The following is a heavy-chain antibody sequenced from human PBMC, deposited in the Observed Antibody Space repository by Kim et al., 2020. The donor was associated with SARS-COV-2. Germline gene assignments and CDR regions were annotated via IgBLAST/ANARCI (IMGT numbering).Heavy chain of an antibody. D-gene: IGHD4-17*01. CDR1: GFTFRTTW. CDR3: STGHYGT. Sequence: GGSLRLSCTTSGFTFRTTWMNWVRQAPGKGLEWLANINGDASERHYVDSVRGRFTVSRDNSKNSLYLYMNSLRADDTGLYFCSTGHYGTWGQGTLVTVSS. V-gene: IGHV3-7*01. CDR2: INGDASER. J-gene: IGHJ5*02.